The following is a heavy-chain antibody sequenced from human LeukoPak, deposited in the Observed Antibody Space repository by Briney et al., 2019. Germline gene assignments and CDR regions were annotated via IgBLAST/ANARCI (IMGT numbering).Heavy chain of an antibody. D-gene: IGHD3-10*01. V-gene: IGHV1-69*04. CDR2: IIPILGIA. CDR3: ARVWRSTMVRGVIIGEYYFDY. CDR1: GGTFSSYA. J-gene: IGHJ4*02. Sequence: SVKVSCKASGGTFSSYAISWVRQAPGQGLEWMGRIIPILGIANYAQKFQGRVTMTRDTSISTAYMELSRLRSDDTAVYYCARVWRSTMVRGVIIGEYYFDYWGQGTLVTVSS.